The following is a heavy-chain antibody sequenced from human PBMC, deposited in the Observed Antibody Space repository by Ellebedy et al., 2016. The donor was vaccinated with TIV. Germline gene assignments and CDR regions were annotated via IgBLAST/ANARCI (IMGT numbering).Heavy chain of an antibody. J-gene: IGHJ4*02. V-gene: IGHV1-69*10. D-gene: IGHD6-13*01. CDR2: IIPILGIA. Sequence: ASVKVSCKASGYTFTSYAMHWVRQAPGQGLEWMGGIIPILGIANYAQKFQGRVTITADESTSTAYMELSSLRSEDTAVYYCAREGDKQPSPWYFDYWGQGTLVTVSS. CDR1: GYTFTSYA. CDR3: AREGDKQPSPWYFDY.